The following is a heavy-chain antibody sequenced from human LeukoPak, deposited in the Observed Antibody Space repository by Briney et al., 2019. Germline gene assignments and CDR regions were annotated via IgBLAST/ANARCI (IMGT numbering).Heavy chain of an antibody. Sequence: SETLSLTCTVSGGSMSDYYWSWIRQPAGKGLERIGRIYSSGSTIYSPSLKSRVTMSVDSSKNQFSLKLSSVTAADTAVYYCARPKKRSLAVAAGIGYWGQGTLVTVSS. CDR3: ARPKKRSLAVAAGIGY. J-gene: IGHJ4*02. CDR1: GGSMSDYY. V-gene: IGHV4-4*07. D-gene: IGHD6-19*01. CDR2: IYSSGST.